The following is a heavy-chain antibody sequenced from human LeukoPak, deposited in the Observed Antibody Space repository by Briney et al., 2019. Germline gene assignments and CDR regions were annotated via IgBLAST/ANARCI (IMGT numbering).Heavy chain of an antibody. CDR2: ISGSGGST. V-gene: IGHV3-23*01. CDR1: GFTFSSYA. CDR3: ANRQGGSYKALYY. D-gene: IGHD1-26*01. J-gene: IGHJ4*02. Sequence: GGSLRLSFAASGFTFSSYAMSWVRQAPGKGLEWVSAISGSGGSTYYADSVKGRFTISRDNSKNTLYLQMNSLRAEDTAVYYCANRQGGSYKALYYWGQGTLVTVSS.